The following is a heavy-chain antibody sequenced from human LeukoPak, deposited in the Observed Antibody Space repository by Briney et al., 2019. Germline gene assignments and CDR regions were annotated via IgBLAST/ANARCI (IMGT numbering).Heavy chain of an antibody. J-gene: IGHJ4*02. CDR2: ISGSGGST. D-gene: IGHD5-12*01. Sequence: VGSLRLSCAASGFTFSSYAMSWVRQAPGKGLEWVSAISGSGGSTYYADSVKGRFTISRDNSKNTLYLQMNSLRAEDTAVYYCAKDRVDIVATIPSGFDYWGQGTLVTVSS. V-gene: IGHV3-23*01. CDR3: AKDRVDIVATIPSGFDY. CDR1: GFTFSSYA.